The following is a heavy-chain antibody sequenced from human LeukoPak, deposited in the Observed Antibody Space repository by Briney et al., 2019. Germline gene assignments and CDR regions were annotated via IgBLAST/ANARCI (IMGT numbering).Heavy chain of an antibody. CDR2: IYYSGST. V-gene: IGHV4-39*07. J-gene: IGHJ4*02. CDR1: GGSISSSSYY. Sequence: PSETLSLTCTVSGGSISSSSYYWGWIRQPPGKGLEWIGSIYYSGSTYYNPSLKSRVTISVDTSKNQFSLKLSSVTAADTAVYYCARESLFRAVAGRPAPFDSWGQGTLVTVSS. CDR3: ARESLFRAVAGRPAPFDS. D-gene: IGHD6-19*01.